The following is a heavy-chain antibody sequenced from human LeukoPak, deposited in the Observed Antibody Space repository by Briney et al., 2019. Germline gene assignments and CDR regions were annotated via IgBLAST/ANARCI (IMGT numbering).Heavy chain of an antibody. V-gene: IGHV4-39*01. CDR1: GGSISSSSYY. CDR3: ARNPRDDAFDI. J-gene: IGHJ3*02. Sequence: SETLSLTCTVSGGSISSSSYYWGWIRQPPGKGLEWIGSIYYSGSTYYNPSLKSRVTISVDTSKNQFSLKLSSVTAADTAVYYCARNPRDDAFDIWGQGAMVTVSS. CDR2: IYYSGST. D-gene: IGHD3-10*01.